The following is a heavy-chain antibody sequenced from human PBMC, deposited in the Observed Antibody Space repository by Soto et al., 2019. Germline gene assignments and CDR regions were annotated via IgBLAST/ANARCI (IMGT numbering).Heavy chain of an antibody. CDR1: GYTFTSYG. V-gene: IGHV1-18*01. D-gene: IGHD6-19*01. J-gene: IGHJ6*02. CDR3: ARVASIAVAAYYYGMDV. Sequence: ASVQVSCKASGYTFTSYGISWVRQAPGQGLEWMGWISAYNGNTNYAQKLQGRVTMTTDTSTSTAYMELRSLRSDDTAVYYCARVASIAVAAYYYGMDVWGQGTTVTVPS. CDR2: ISAYNGNT.